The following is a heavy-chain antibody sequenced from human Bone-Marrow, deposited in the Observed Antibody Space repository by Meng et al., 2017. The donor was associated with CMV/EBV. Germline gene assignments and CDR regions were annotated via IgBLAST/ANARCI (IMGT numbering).Heavy chain of an antibody. CDR3: ARRHPRIAAAGTLDY. D-gene: IGHD6-13*01. V-gene: IGHV1-2*02. J-gene: IGHJ4*02. CDR2: INPNSDGT. Sequence: ASVKVSCKASGYTFTGYYMHWVRQAPGQGLEWMGWINPNSDGTNYAQKFQGRVTMTRDTSISTAYMELNRLRSDDTAVYYCARRHPRIAAAGTLDYWGQGTLVTVSS. CDR1: GYTFTGYY.